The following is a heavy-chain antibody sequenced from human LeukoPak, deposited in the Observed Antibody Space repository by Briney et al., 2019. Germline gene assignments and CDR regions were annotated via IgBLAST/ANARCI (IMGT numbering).Heavy chain of an antibody. Sequence: ASVKVSCKDSGYTFNDYFMHWVRQAPGQGLEWMGWINPNSGVTNYPPKFQGRVTMTRDTSISTAYMELSSLTSDDTAVYYCAALDSSSSGDFWGQGTLVTVSS. V-gene: IGHV1-2*02. CDR1: GYTFNDYF. CDR2: INPNSGVT. CDR3: AALDSSSSGDF. J-gene: IGHJ4*02. D-gene: IGHD6-6*01.